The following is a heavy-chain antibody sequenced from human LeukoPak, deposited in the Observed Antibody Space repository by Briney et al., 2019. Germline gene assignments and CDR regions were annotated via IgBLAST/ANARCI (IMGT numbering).Heavy chain of an antibody. Sequence: ASVKVSCMASGYTFTSNGISWVRQAPGQGLEWMGWISTNNGDTKYGKKFQGRVIMTTDTSTSTTYMEVRSLRSDDTAVYYCARDDDYNPLVHWGQGTLVTVSS. CDR3: ARDDDYNPLVH. D-gene: IGHD4/OR15-4a*01. CDR2: ISTNNGDT. J-gene: IGHJ4*02. CDR1: GYTFTSNG. V-gene: IGHV1-18*01.